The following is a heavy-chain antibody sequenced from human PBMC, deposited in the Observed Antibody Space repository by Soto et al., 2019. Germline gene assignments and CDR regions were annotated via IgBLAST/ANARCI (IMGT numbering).Heavy chain of an antibody. CDR3: ARTLMAVAGSCDY. J-gene: IGHJ4*02. CDR2: IDWDDDK. V-gene: IGHV2-70*13. Sequence: SGPTLVNPTQTLTLTCTFSGFSLTTSGMCVSWIRQPPGKALEWLALIDWDDDKYYTTSLKTRLTISRDTSKNQVSLTMTNMDPADTATYYCARTLMAVAGSCDYWGQGTLVTVSS. CDR1: GFSLTTSGMC. D-gene: IGHD6-19*01.